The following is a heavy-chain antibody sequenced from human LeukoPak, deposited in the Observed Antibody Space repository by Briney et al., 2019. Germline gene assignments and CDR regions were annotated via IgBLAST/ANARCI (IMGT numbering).Heavy chain of an antibody. D-gene: IGHD6-13*01. CDR1: GGSISSSHYY. CDR3: ARSTTGIYSSTPLDY. V-gene: IGHV4-39*01. Sequence: PSETLSLTCTVSGGSISSSHYYWGWIRQPPGKGLECIGSIYYSGSTFYNPSLRSRVTISVDTSKHQFSLKLSSVTAADTAVYYCARSTTGIYSSTPLDYWGQGTLVTVSS. CDR2: IYYSGST. J-gene: IGHJ4*02.